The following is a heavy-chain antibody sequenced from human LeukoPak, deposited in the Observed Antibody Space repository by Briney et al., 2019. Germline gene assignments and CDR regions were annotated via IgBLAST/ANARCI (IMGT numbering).Heavy chain of an antibody. CDR2: INPNSGGT. CDR1: GYTFTGYY. CDR3: ARSWETQLGFDY. J-gene: IGHJ4*02. V-gene: IGHV1-2*02. D-gene: IGHD2-2*01. Sequence: GASVKVSCKASGYTFTGYYMHWVRQAPGQGLEWMGWINPNSGGTNYAQKFQGRVTMTRDTSISTAYMELRSLRSDDTAVYYCARSWETQLGFDYWGQGTLVTVSS.